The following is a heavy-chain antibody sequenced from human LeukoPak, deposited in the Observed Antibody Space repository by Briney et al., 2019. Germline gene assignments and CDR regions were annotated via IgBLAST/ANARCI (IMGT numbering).Heavy chain of an antibody. CDR2: INWNGGST. Sequence: GGSLRLSCAASGFTFSSYGMSWVRQAPGKGLEWVSGINWNGGSTGYADSVKGRFTISRDNAKNSLYLQMNSLRAEDTALYYCARATVSDSGSYYDLNLFDYWGQGTLVTVSS. J-gene: IGHJ4*02. D-gene: IGHD1-26*01. CDR3: ARATVSDSGSYYDLNLFDY. CDR1: GFTFSSYG. V-gene: IGHV3-20*04.